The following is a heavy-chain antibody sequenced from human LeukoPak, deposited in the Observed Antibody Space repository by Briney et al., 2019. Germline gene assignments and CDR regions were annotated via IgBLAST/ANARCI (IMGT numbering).Heavy chain of an antibody. D-gene: IGHD6-13*01. CDR3: ARDKGVYSSGWYAIGY. CDR1: GYTFTGYY. CDR2: INPNSGGT. J-gene: IGHJ4*02. Sequence: ASVKVSCKASGYTFTGYYMHWVRQAPGQGLEWMGWINPNSGGTNYAQKFQGRVTMTRDTSISTAYMELSRLRSDDTAVYYCARDKGVYSSGWYAIGYWGQGTLVTVSS. V-gene: IGHV1-2*02.